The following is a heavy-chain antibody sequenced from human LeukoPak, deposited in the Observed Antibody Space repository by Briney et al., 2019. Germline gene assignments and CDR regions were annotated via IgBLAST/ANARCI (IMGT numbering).Heavy chain of an antibody. CDR3: ARDYYDSSGYLTERIYYYYGMDV. Sequence: GGSLRLSCAAFGFTFSSYSMNWVRQAPGKGLEWVSSISSSSSYIYYADSVKGRFTISRDNAKNSLYLQMNSLRAEDTAVYYCARDYYDSSGYLTERIYYYYGMDVWGQGTTVTVSS. CDR1: GFTFSSYS. V-gene: IGHV3-21*01. J-gene: IGHJ6*02. D-gene: IGHD3-22*01. CDR2: ISSSSSYI.